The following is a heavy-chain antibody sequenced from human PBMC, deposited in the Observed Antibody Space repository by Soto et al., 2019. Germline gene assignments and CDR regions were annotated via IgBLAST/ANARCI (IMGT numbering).Heavy chain of an antibody. CDR3: ARVGFWYNWNVTPLRWFDP. Sequence: ASVKVSCKASGYTFTSYAMHWVRQAPGQRLEWMGWIIPYNGNANYAQKLQGRVTMTTDTSTSTVYMELRSLRSDDTAVYYCARVGFWYNWNVTPLRWFDPWGQGTLVTVSS. J-gene: IGHJ5*02. CDR2: IIPYNGNA. V-gene: IGHV1-18*01. CDR1: GYTFTSYA. D-gene: IGHD1-1*01.